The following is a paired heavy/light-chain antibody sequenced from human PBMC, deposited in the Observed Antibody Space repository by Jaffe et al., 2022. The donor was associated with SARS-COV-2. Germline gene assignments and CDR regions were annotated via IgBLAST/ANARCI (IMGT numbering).Heavy chain of an antibody. Sequence: EVHLVESGGGLVKPGGSLRLSCAASGFNFNNYNMNWVRQAPGKGLEWVSSISYSSGHIFYAESVKGRFTISRDNAKDSLYLQMNSLRAEDTAVYYCAREQYGSSWYVDYWGQGTLVTVSS. J-gene: IGHJ4*02. CDR1: GFNFNNYN. V-gene: IGHV3-21*01. CDR2: ISYSSGHI. D-gene: IGHD6-13*01. CDR3: AREQYGSSWYVDY.
Light chain of an antibody. V-gene: IGLV1-51*02. CDR1: SSNIGNNY. CDR2: ENS. CDR3: GTWDRSLVWM. Sequence: QSVLTQPPSVSAAPGQKVTISCSGSSSNIGNNYVSWYQQLPGTAPKLLIYENSKRPSGIPDRFSGSKSGTSATLDITGLQAGDEADYYCGTWDRSLVWMFGGGTKLTVL. J-gene: IGLJ3*02.